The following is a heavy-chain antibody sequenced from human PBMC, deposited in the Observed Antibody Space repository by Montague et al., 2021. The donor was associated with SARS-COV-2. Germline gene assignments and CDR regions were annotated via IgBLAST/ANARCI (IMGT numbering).Heavy chain of an antibody. CDR3: ARPIWWFGELVFYYFDY. V-gene: IGHV4-39*01. CDR1: GGSISSSSYY. D-gene: IGHD3-10*01. Sequence: SETLSLTCTVSGGSISSSSYYWGWIRQPPGKGLEWIGSIYYSGSTYYNPSLKSRVAISVDTSKNQFSLKLSSVTAADTAVYYCARPIWWFGELVFYYFDYWGQGTLVTVSS. CDR2: IYYSGST. J-gene: IGHJ4*02.